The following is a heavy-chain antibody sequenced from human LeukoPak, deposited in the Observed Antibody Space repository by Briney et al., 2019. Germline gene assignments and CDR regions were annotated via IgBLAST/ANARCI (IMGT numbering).Heavy chain of an antibody. D-gene: IGHD2-2*01. CDR2: IHTSGST. J-gene: IGHJ4*02. V-gene: IGHV4-61*02. CDR3: ARQVVASGIAGFDY. CDR1: GGSISSSTYY. Sequence: SETLSLTCTVSGGSISSSTYYWGWIRQPAGKGLEWIGRIHTSGSTTYNPSLKSRVTMSVDTSKNQFSLKLSSVTAADTAVYSCARQVVASGIAGFDYWGQGTLVTVSS.